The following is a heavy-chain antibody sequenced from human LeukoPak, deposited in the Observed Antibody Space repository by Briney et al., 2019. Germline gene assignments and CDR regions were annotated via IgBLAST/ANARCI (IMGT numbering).Heavy chain of an antibody. CDR3: AREGLGFGELLLEPESVDY. CDR1: GFTFSSYS. D-gene: IGHD3-10*01. J-gene: IGHJ4*02. V-gene: IGHV3-21*01. Sequence: GGSLRLSCAASGFTFSSYSTNWVRQAPGKGLEWVSSISSSSSYIYYADSVKGRFTISRDNAKNSLYLQMNSLRAEDTAVYYCAREGLGFGELLLEPESVDYWGQGTLVTVSS. CDR2: ISSSSSYI.